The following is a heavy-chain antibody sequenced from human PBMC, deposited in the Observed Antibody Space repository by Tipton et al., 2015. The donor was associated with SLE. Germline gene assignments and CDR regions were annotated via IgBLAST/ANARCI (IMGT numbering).Heavy chain of an antibody. CDR1: GYTFTSYG. Sequence: QLVQSGAEVKKPGASVKVSCKASGYTFTSYGISWVRQAPGQGLEWMGWISAYSGNTHYAQKLQGRVTMTTYTSTSTAYMELRSLRSDDTAVYYCAREVYSGSYYYYYGMDVWGQGTTVTISS. CDR3: AREVYSGSYYYYYGMDV. D-gene: IGHD3-10*01. J-gene: IGHJ6*02. CDR2: ISAYSGNT. V-gene: IGHV1-18*01.